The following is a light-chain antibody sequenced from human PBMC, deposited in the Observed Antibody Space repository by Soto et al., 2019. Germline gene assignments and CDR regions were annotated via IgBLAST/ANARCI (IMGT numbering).Light chain of an antibody. CDR2: EGT. J-gene: IGLJ1*01. CDR3: CSYGGSLYV. Sequence: QSALTQPAPVSGSPGQSVTISCTGTSGDIGRYKFVSWFQQHPGKAPKLLIFEGTNRPSGVSHRFSGSKSGNTASLTISGLQAEDEADYYCCSYGGSLYVFGTGTKVTVL. V-gene: IGLV2-14*01. CDR1: SGDIGRYKF.